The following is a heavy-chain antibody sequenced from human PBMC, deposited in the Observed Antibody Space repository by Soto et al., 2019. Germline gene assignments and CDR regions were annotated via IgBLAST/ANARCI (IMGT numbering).Heavy chain of an antibody. J-gene: IGHJ4*02. D-gene: IGHD6-6*01. Sequence: EVQLLESGGGLVQPGGSLRLSCAASGFTFSSYAMSWVRQAPGKGLEWVSGISGSGVSTYYADSVKGRFTISRDNSKSTLYLQMNSLTAEDTAVYYCAKDRERIATRSIHYWGQGTLVTVSS. V-gene: IGHV3-23*01. CDR2: ISGSGVST. CDR3: AKDRERIATRSIHY. CDR1: GFTFSSYA.